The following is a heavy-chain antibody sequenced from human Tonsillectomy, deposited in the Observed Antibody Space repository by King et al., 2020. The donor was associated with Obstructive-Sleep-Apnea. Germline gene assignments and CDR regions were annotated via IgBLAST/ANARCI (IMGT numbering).Heavy chain of an antibody. CDR1: GYTFTNYY. D-gene: IGHD3-22*01. Sequence: VQLVESGAEVKKPGASVKVSCKASGYTFTNYYIHWVRQAPGQGLEWMGIINPSGGSTSYAQKFQGRVTMTRDTSTSTVYMELSSLRSEDTAVYYCARALYDSSGDDAFDIWGQGTMVTVSS. J-gene: IGHJ3*02. CDR2: INPSGGST. CDR3: ARALYDSSGDDAFDI. V-gene: IGHV1-46*01.